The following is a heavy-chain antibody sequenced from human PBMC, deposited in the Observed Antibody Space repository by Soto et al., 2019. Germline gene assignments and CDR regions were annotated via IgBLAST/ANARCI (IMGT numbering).Heavy chain of an antibody. CDR3: ARQDYYGSGSVLAFDI. Sequence: SETLSLTCTVSGGSISSYYWSWIRQPPGKGLEWIGYIYYSGSTNYNPSLKSRVTISVDTSKNQFSLKLSSVTAADTAVYYCARQDYYGSGSVLAFDIWGQGTMVTVSS. D-gene: IGHD3-10*01. J-gene: IGHJ3*02. CDR1: GGSISSYY. CDR2: IYYSGST. V-gene: IGHV4-59*08.